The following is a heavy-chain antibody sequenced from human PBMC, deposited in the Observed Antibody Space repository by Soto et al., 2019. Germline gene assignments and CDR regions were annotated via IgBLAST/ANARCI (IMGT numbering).Heavy chain of an antibody. CDR2: IYYSGST. D-gene: IGHD2-15*01. Sequence: SETLSLTCTVSGGSISSSSYYWGWIRQPPGKGLEWIGSIYYSGSTYYNPSLKSRVTISVDTSKNQFSLKPSSVTAADTAVYYCASELSGGSCYFDYWGQGSLVTVS. CDR1: GGSISSSSYY. V-gene: IGHV4-39*01. J-gene: IGHJ4*02. CDR3: ASELSGGSCYFDY.